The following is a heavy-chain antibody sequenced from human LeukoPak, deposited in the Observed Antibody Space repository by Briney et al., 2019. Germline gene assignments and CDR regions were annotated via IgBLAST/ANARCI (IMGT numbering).Heavy chain of an antibody. D-gene: IGHD3-9*01. Sequence: ASVKVSCKASGGTFSSYAISWVRQAPGQGLEWMGWISAYNGNTNYAQKLQGRVTMTTDTSTSTAYMELRGLRSDDTAVYYCARARLTGDTDFDYWGQGTLVTVSS. CDR1: GGTFSSYA. V-gene: IGHV1-18*01. CDR2: ISAYNGNT. J-gene: IGHJ4*02. CDR3: ARARLTGDTDFDY.